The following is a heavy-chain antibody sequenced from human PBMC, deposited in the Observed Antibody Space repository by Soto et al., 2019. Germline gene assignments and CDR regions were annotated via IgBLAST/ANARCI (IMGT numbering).Heavy chain of an antibody. V-gene: IGHV3-33*01. CDR3: ASSGFWSGYCLDY. CDR2: IWYDGSNK. Sequence: PVGSLRLSGAASGFTFSSYGMHWVRQAPGKGLEWVAVIWYDGSNKYYADSVKGRFTISRDNSKNTLYLQMNSLRAEDTAVYYCASSGFWSGYCLDYWGQGTLVTVSS. D-gene: IGHD3-3*01. J-gene: IGHJ4*02. CDR1: GFTFSSYG.